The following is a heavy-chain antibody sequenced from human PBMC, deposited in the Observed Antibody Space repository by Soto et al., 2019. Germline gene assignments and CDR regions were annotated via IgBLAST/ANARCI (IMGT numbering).Heavy chain of an antibody. CDR1: GYTLTELS. D-gene: IGHD1-1*01. CDR2: FDPEDGET. V-gene: IGHV1-24*01. CDR3: ATDRDGYNYNCFDP. J-gene: IGHJ5*02. Sequence: ASVKVSCKVSGYTLTELSMHWVRQAPGKGLEWMGGFDPEDGETIYAQKFQGRVTMTEDTSTDTAYMELSSLRSEDTAVYYCATDRDGYNYNCFDPWGQGTLVTVSS.